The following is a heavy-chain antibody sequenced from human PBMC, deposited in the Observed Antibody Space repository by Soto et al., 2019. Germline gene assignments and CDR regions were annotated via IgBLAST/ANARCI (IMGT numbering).Heavy chain of an antibody. CDR3: AREQGGITSIRGDVDY. J-gene: IGHJ4*02. CDR2: IRRTTSGATT. Sequence: EVALVESGGALVEPGRSLRLSCIASGFSFSVYSMAWFRQAPGKGLEWVGFIRRTTSGATTVSASSVQGRFIISRDDSRNSGYLQMSSLKIEDTAVYYCAREQGGITSIRGDVDYWGQVTLVSVSS. D-gene: IGHD3-10*01. V-gene: IGHV3-49*03. CDR1: GFSFSVYS.